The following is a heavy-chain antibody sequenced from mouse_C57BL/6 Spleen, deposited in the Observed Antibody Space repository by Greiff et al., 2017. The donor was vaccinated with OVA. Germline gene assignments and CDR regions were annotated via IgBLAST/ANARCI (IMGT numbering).Heavy chain of an antibody. CDR1: GFTFSDSG. V-gene: IGHV5-17*01. Sequence: VKVVESGGGLVKPGGSLKLSCAASGFTFSDSGMHWVRQAPEKGLEWVAYISSGSSTIYYADTVKGRCTISRDNAKNTLFLQMTSLRSEDTAMYYCAREWDLPFDDWGQGTTLTVSS. J-gene: IGHJ2*01. CDR2: ISSGSSTI. D-gene: IGHD1-3*01. CDR3: AREWDLPFDD.